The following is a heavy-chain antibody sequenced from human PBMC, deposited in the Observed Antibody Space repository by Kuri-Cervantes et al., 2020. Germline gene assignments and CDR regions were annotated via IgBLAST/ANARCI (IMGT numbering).Heavy chain of an antibody. J-gene: IGHJ5*02. Sequence: ASVKVSCKASEYTFNTYHIHWVRQAPGQGLEWMGKMESGGDVRMNTQTSQGRLTLTRDTSTNTVYMELSSLRSEDTAVYYCARESPRAFRFDPWGQGTLVTVSS. CDR2: MESGGDVR. CDR1: EYTFNTYH. CDR3: ARESPRAFRFDP. V-gene: IGHV1-46*02.